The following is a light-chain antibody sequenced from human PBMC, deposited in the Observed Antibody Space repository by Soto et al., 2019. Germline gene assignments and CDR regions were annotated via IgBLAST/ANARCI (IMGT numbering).Light chain of an antibody. CDR2: EVT. Sequence: QSALTQPASVSGSPGQSISISCTGTSSDVGAYNYVSWYQQHPGKAPKLMIYEVTNRPSGVSNRFSGSKSGNTASLTISGLQAEDEPDYYCTSYTTSSTRVFGGGTKLTVL. CDR3: TSYTTSSTRV. V-gene: IGLV2-14*01. J-gene: IGLJ3*02. CDR1: SSDVGAYNY.